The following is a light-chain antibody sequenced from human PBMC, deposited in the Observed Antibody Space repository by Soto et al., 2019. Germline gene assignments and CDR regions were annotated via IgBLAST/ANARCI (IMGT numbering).Light chain of an antibody. CDR1: QSVSSSF. J-gene: IGKJ1*01. Sequence: EIVLTQSPGTLSLSPGERATLSCRASQSVSSSFLAWYQQKPGQPPRLIIYGTSSRATGIPERFSGSGSGTDFTLTISRLEPEDFAVYYCQHYRSSWTFGRGTKVEVK. V-gene: IGKV3-20*01. CDR3: QHYRSSWT. CDR2: GTS.